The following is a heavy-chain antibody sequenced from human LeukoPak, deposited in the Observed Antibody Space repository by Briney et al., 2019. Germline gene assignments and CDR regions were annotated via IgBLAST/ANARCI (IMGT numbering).Heavy chain of an antibody. V-gene: IGHV1-2*02. CDR1: GYTFTGYY. J-gene: IGHJ6*03. CDR2: INPNSGGT. D-gene: IGHD6-19*01. CDR3: AREEYRSGWYHYYYMDV. Sequence: ASVKVSCKASGYTFTGYYMHWVRQAPGQGLEWMGWINPNSGGTNYAQKFQGRVTMTRDTSISTAYLELSRLRSDDTAVYYCAREEYRSGWYHYYYMDVWGKGTTVTASS.